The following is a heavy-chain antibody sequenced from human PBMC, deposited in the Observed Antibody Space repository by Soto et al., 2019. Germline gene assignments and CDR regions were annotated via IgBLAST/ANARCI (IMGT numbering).Heavy chain of an antibody. V-gene: IGHV1-69*13. CDR1: GGTFSSYA. J-gene: IGHJ6*02. CDR2: IIPIFGTA. CDR3: ARVAELRSYYYYGMDV. D-gene: IGHD1-7*01. Sequence: WASVKVSCKASGGTFSSYAISWVRQAPGQGLEWMGGIIPIFGTANYAQKFQGRVTITADESTSTAYMELSSLRSEDTAVYYCARVAELRSYYYYGMDVWGQGTTVTVSS.